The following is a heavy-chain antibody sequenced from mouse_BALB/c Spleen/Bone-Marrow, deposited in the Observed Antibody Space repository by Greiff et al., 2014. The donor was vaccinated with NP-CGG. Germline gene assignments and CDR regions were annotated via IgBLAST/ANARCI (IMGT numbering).Heavy chain of an antibody. V-gene: IGHV14-3*02. CDR3: ARWEYYAMDY. J-gene: IGHJ4*01. D-gene: IGHD4-1*01. CDR2: IGPANGNT. CDR1: GFNIKDTY. Sequence: EVQLQQSGAELVKPGASVKLSCTASGFNIKDTYMHWVKQRPEQGLEWIGRIGPANGNTKYDPKFQGKATITADTSSNTAYLQLSSLTSEDTAVYYCARWEYYAMDYWGQGTSVTVS.